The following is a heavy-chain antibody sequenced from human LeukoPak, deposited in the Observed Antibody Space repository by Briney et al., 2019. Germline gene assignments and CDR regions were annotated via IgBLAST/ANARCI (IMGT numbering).Heavy chain of an antibody. Sequence: GGSLRPSCAASRFTFSSYAMSWGRPAPGKGREWGSDVSGSRGTTYYADSVKGRLTISRDNSNNTLYLQINSLRAEDTAVYYCAKDSLRWATKGAFDIWGQGTMVTVSS. J-gene: IGHJ3*02. CDR3: AKDSLRWATKGAFDI. CDR2: VSGSRGTT. V-gene: IGHV3-23*01. D-gene: IGHD5-24*01. CDR1: RFTFSSYA.